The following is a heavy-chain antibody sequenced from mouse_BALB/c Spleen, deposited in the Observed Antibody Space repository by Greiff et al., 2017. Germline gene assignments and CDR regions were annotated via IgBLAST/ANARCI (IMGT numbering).Heavy chain of an antibody. CDR2: ISNGGGST. CDR3: SRYYYGSSAFDY. J-gene: IGHJ2*01. Sequence: EVLLVESGGGLVQPGGSLKLSCAASGFTFSSYTMSWVRQTPEQRLEWVAYISNGGGSTYYPDTVKGRFTISRDTAKNTRYLQMSSLTSEDTATYYCSRYYYGSSAFDYWGQGTTLTVSS. CDR1: GFTFSSYT. V-gene: IGHV5-12-2*01. D-gene: IGHD1-1*01.